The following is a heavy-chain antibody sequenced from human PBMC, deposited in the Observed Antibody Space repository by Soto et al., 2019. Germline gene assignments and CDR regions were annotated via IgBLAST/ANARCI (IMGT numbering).Heavy chain of an antibody. D-gene: IGHD6-19*01. J-gene: IGHJ4*02. Sequence: RASVKVSCKASGYTFTSYAMHWVRQAPGQRLEWMGWINAGNGNTKYSQKFQGRVTITRDTSASTAYMELSSLRSEDTAVYYCARAVAGIYYFDYWGQGTLVTAPQ. CDR3: ARAVAGIYYFDY. CDR1: GYTFTSYA. V-gene: IGHV1-3*01. CDR2: INAGNGNT.